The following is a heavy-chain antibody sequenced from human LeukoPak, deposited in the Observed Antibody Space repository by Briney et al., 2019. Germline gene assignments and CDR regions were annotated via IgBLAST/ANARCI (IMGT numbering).Heavy chain of an antibody. Sequence: PWGSLRLSCAASGFTFSSYAMSWVRQAPGKGLEWVSAISGSGGSTYYADSVKGRFTISRDNSKNTLYLQMNSLRAEDTAVYYCAKDNWNYVTSDFDYWGQGTLVTVSS. D-gene: IGHD1-7*01. J-gene: IGHJ4*02. CDR3: AKDNWNYVTSDFDY. V-gene: IGHV3-23*01. CDR2: ISGSGGST. CDR1: GFTFSSYA.